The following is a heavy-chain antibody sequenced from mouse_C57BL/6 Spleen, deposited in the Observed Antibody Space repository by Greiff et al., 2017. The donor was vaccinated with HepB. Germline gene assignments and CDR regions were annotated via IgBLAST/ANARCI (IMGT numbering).Heavy chain of an antibody. Sequence: VKLQESGPELVKPGASVKISCKASGYAFSSSWMNWVKQRPGKGLEWIGRIYPGDGDTNYNGKFKGKAKLTADKSTSTAFMQLGSLTSEDSAVYFCARSPFPYYFDYWGQGTTLTVSS. V-gene: IGHV1-82*01. CDR3: ARSPFPYYFDY. J-gene: IGHJ2*01. CDR1: GYAFSSSW. CDR2: IYPGDGDT.